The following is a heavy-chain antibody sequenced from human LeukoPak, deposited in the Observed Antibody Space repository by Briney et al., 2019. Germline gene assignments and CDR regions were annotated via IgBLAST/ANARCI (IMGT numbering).Heavy chain of an antibody. CDR2: IIPIFGTA. Sequence: SVKVSCKASGGTFSSYAISWVRQAPGQGLEWMGGIIPIFGTANYAQKFQGRVTITADESTSTAYMELSSLRSEDTAVYYCVSGLQSHPRGVANLGFDYWGQGTLVTVSS. CDR3: VSGLQSHPRGVANLGFDY. D-gene: IGHD5-24*01. J-gene: IGHJ4*02. V-gene: IGHV1-69*13. CDR1: GGTFSSYA.